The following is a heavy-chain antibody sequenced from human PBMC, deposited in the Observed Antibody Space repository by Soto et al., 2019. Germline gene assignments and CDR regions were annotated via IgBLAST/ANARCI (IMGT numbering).Heavy chain of an antibody. J-gene: IGHJ6*02. D-gene: IGHD3-22*01. CDR2: VDFGGTT. CDR1: NGSVRSSTYY. V-gene: IGHV4-39*01. Sequence: QLHLQESGPGLVKPSETLSLTCTVSNGSVRSSTYYWGWIRQPTGKGLALIGNVDFGGTTYYNPSLNGRVTISAEPSKSQFSLKLSSVTAAETAVYYCAGGDYYRSSGYHFYYYTMDVWRQGTTVTVSS. CDR3: AGGDYYRSSGYHFYYYTMDV.